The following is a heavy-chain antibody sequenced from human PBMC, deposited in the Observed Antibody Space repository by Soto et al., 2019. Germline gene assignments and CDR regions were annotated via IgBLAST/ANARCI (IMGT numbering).Heavy chain of an antibody. CDR2: IYYSGST. J-gene: IGHJ5*02. V-gene: IGHV4-31*03. CDR1: GGSISSGGYY. D-gene: IGHD6-13*01. Sequence: QVQLQESGPGLVKPSQTLSLTCTVSGGSISSGGYYWSWIRQHPGKGLEWVGYIYYSGSTYYNPSLKSRVTISVATSKQQLSLKLSSVTAADTAVYYCANGHPRIAAAGTGFDPWGQGTLVNVSS. CDR3: ANGHPRIAAAGTGFDP.